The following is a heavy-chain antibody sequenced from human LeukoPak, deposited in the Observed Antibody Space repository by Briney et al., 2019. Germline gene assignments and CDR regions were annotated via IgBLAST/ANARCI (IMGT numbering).Heavy chain of an antibody. CDR2: FDPEDGET. J-gene: IGHJ4*02. CDR3: TTGQQQLVREGFDY. Sequence: ASVKVSCKVSGYTLTELSMHWVRQAPGIGLAWIEGFDPEDGETIYAQKFQGRVTMTEDTSTDTAYMELSSLRSDDTAEYYCTTGQQQLVREGFDYWGQGTLVTVSS. D-gene: IGHD6-13*01. V-gene: IGHV1-24*01. CDR1: GYTLTELS.